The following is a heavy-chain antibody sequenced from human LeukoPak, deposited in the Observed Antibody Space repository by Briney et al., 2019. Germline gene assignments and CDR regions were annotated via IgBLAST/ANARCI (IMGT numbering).Heavy chain of an antibody. CDR1: GFTFSSYG. Sequence: GGSLRLSCAASGFTFSSYGMHWVRQAPGKGLEWVAVIWHDGSNTYYADSVKGRFTISRDNSKNTLYVQMNSLRVEDTAVYCCARDRFCSTTSCYPGFFDYWGQGTLVTVSS. V-gene: IGHV3-33*01. J-gene: IGHJ4*02. CDR2: IWHDGSNT. D-gene: IGHD2-2*01. CDR3: ARDRFCSTTSCYPGFFDY.